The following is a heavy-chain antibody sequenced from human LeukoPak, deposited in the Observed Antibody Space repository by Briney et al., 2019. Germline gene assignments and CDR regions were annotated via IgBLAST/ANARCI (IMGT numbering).Heavy chain of an antibody. CDR2: RHGGGST. CDR3: ARDHPDRSGYSVI. Sequence: GGSLRLSCTASGFTVSSNYMGWVRQAPGKGLEWVSVRHGGGSTWYAHSVKGRFPISSDQSKSTLYLQMNSLRADDTAVYYCARDHPDRSGYSVIWGQGTLVTVSS. J-gene: IGHJ4*02. V-gene: IGHV3-53*01. CDR1: GFTVSSNY. D-gene: IGHD3-22*01.